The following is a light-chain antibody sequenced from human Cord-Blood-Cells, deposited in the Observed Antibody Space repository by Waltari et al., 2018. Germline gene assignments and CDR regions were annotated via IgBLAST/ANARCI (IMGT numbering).Light chain of an antibody. CDR2: GAS. V-gene: IGKV3-20*01. CDR3: QQYGSSPFT. CDR1: QSVSRSY. Sequence: EIVLTQSPGTLSLSPGERATLSYRASQSVSRSYLAWYQQKPGQAPRLLIYGASSRATGIPDRFSGSGSGTDFTLTISRLEPEDFAVYYCQQYGSSPFTFGPGTKVDIK. J-gene: IGKJ3*01.